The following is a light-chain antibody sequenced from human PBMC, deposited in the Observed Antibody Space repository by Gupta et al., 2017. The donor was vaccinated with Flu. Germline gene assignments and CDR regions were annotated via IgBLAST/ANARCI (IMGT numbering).Light chain of an antibody. J-gene: IGLJ3*02. CDR3: CACGVSGWV. V-gene: IGLV2-11*01. CDR2: DDT. Sequence: QLVTISCTGARSDVGGYNYVSWYQHHPGKAPKFMIYDDTTRTAGVPDRFSGSKSCNTPALTISGLQDVDEADYYCCACGVSGWVFGGGTKLTVL. CDR1: RSDVGGYNY.